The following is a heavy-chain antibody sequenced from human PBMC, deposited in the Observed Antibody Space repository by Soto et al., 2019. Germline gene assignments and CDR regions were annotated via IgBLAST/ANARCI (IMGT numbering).Heavy chain of an antibody. Sequence: QLQLQESGPGLVKPSETLSLTCTVSGGSISSSSYYWGWIRQPPGKGLEWIGSIYYSGGTYYNPSLKSRVTLFVDTYKNQFSLKLSSVTAADTAVYYCARIRDGDNQYYFDYWGQGTLVTVSS. CDR1: GGSISSSSYY. CDR3: ARIRDGDNQYYFDY. J-gene: IGHJ4*02. CDR2: IYYSGGT. V-gene: IGHV4-39*01. D-gene: IGHD1-1*01.